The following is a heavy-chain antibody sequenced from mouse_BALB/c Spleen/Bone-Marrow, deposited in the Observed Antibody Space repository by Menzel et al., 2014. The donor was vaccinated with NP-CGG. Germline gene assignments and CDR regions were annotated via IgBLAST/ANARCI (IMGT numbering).Heavy chain of an antibody. D-gene: IGHD2-1*01. CDR3: ERDGYGKRNYFDY. V-gene: IGHV1-82*01. CDR2: IYPGDGDT. J-gene: IGHJ2*01. CDR1: GYAFSSSW. Sequence: QVQLKESGPELVKPGASVKISCKASGYAFSSSWMNWVKQRPGQGLEWIGRIYPGDGDTNYNGKFKGKATLTADKSSSTYYLLLSSLTYGDSEVYFCERDGYGKRNYFDYWGQGTTLTVSS.